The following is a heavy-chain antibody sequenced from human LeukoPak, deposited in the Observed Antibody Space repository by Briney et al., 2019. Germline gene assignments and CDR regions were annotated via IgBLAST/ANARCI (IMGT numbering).Heavy chain of an antibody. D-gene: IGHD3-22*01. CDR3: ARGYYYDSSGYFGDY. CDR2: ISYDGSNK. Sequence: GRSLRLSCAASGFTFSSYGMHWVRQAPGKGLEWVAVISYDGSNKYYADSVKGRFTISRDNSKNTLYLQMNSLRAEDTAVYYCARGYYYDSSGYFGDYWGQETLVTVSS. CDR1: GFTFSSYG. V-gene: IGHV3-30*03. J-gene: IGHJ4*02.